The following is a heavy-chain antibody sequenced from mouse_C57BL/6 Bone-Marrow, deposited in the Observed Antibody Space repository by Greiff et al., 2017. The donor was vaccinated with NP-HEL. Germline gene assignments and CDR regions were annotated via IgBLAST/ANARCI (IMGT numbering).Heavy chain of an antibody. D-gene: IGHD2-4*01. J-gene: IGHJ3*01. CDR3: AREIWYDYDSLAY. CDR2: IYPRSGNT. CDR1: GYTFTSYG. V-gene: IGHV1-81*01. Sequence: QVHVKQSGAELARPGASVKLSCKASGYTFTSYGISWVKQRTGQGLEWIGEIYPRSGNTYYNEKFKGKATLTADKSSSTAYMELRSLTSEDSAVYFCAREIWYDYDSLAYCGQGTLVTVSA.